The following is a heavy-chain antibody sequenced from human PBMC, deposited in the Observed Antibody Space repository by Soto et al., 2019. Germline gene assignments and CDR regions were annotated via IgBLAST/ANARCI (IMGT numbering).Heavy chain of an antibody. CDR3: AREGEYCISTSCYYPYYGMDV. V-gene: IGHV3-48*02. J-gene: IGHJ6*02. CDR2: ISSSSSTI. Sequence: GGSLRLSCAASGFTFSSYSMNWVRQAPGEGLDWVSYISSSSSTIYYADSVKGRFTISRDNAKNSLYLQMNSLRDEDTAVYYCAREGEYCISTSCYYPYYGMDVWGQGTTVTVSS. CDR1: GFTFSSYS. D-gene: IGHD2-2*01.